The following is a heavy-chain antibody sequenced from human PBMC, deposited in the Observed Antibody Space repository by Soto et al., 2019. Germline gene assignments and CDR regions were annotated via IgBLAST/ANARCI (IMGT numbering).Heavy chain of an antibody. CDR3: ARPNYYGSGSYYKQYYGMDV. CDR1: GYTFTRYG. CDR2: ISAHNGNT. J-gene: IGHJ6*02. V-gene: IGHV1-18*01. Sequence: QVPLVQSGAEVKKPGASVKVSCKASGYTFTRYGISWVRQAPGQGLEWMGWISAHNGNTNYAQKLQGRVTMTTDTSTSTAYMELRSLRSDDTAVYYCARPNYYGSGSYYKQYYGMDVWGQGTTVTVSS. D-gene: IGHD3-10*01.